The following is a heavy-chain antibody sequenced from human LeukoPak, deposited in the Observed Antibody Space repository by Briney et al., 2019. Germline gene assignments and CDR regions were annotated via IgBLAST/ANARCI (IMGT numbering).Heavy chain of an antibody. CDR1: GFTFSGYS. J-gene: IGHJ4*02. Sequence: GGSLRLSCAASGFTFSGYSMNWVRQAPGKGLESVSAISSNGGSTYYANSVKGRFTISRDNSKNTLYLQMGSLRAEDLAVYYCARDFGLTGKVDYWGQGTLVTVSS. V-gene: IGHV3-64*01. CDR3: ARDFGLTGKVDY. CDR2: ISSNGGST. D-gene: IGHD1-20*01.